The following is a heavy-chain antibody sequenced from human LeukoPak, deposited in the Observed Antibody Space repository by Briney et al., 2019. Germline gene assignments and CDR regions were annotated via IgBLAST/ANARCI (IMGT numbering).Heavy chain of an antibody. CDR2: LFYTGST. CDR1: GASVSNNNYY. V-gene: IGHV4-61*01. D-gene: IGHD3-10*01. CDR3: ARDRLANCVRFGECFYKNGMDV. Sequence: PSETLSLTCSVSGASVSNNNYYWSWIRQSPGRGLEWIGYLFYTGSTNYNPSLKSRVTLSVDTSKNQFSLQLNSVTAADTAIYYCARDRLANCVRFGECFYKNGMDVWGQGASVTVSS. J-gene: IGHJ6*02.